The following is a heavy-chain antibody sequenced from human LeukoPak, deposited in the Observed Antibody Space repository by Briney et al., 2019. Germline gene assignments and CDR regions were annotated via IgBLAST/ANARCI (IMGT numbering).Heavy chain of an antibody. D-gene: IGHD6-19*01. V-gene: IGHV1-69*01. CDR2: IIPIFGTA. CDR1: GGTFSSYA. CDR3: AIEGDSSGWGPFDY. Sequence: SVKVSCKASGGTFSSYAISWVRQAPGQGLEWMGGIIPIFGTANYAQKFQGRVTITADESTSTAYMELSSLRSEDTAVYYCAIEGDSSGWGPFDYWGQGTLVTVSS. J-gene: IGHJ4*02.